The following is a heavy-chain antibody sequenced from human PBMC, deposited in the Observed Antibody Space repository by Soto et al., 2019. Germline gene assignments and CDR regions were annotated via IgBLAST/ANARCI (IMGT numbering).Heavy chain of an antibody. V-gene: IGHV4-31*03. CDR1: GGSISSGGYY. CDR3: ARATTWVREGWFDP. J-gene: IGHJ5*02. CDR2: IYYSGST. Sequence: QVQLQESGPGLVKPSQTLSLTCTVSGGSISSGGYYWSWIRQHPGKGLEWIGYIYYSGSTYYNPSLKSRVTISVDTSKNQFSLKLSSVTAAVTAVYYCARATTWVREGWFDPWGQGTLVTVSS. D-gene: IGHD1-26*01.